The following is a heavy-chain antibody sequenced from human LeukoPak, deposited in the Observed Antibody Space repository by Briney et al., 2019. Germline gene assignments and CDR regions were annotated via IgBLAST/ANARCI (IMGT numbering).Heavy chain of an antibody. CDR1: GGTFSSYA. CDR2: IIPIFGTA. J-gene: IGHJ6*04. V-gene: IGHV1-69*01. D-gene: IGHD6-13*01. Sequence: SVKVSCKASGGTFSSYAISWVRQAPGQGLEWMGGIIPIFGTANYAQKFQGRVTITADESTSTAYMELSSLRSEDTAVYYCARGRPIPKGIAAAPYYYYYGMDVWGKGTTVTVSS. CDR3: ARGRPIPKGIAAAPYYYYYGMDV.